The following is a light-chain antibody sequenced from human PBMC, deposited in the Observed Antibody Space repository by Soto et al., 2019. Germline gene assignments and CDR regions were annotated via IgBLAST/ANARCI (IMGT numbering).Light chain of an antibody. CDR1: QDIRNY. CDR3: QQYENLPIT. V-gene: IGKV1-33*01. J-gene: IGKJ5*01. CDR2: DAS. Sequence: DIQMTQSPSSLSASVGDRVTITCQASQDIRNYLNWYQQKPGTAPNVLIYDASNLESGVPSRFSGSGSRTDFTFTISSLQPEDIATYYCQQYENLPITFGQGTRVDIK.